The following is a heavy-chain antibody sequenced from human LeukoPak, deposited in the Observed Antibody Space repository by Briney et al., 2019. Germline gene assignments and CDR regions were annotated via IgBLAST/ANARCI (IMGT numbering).Heavy chain of an antibody. CDR1: GGSISSYC. V-gene: IGHV4-59*12. CDR2: IYYSGST. J-gene: IGHJ4*02. CDR3: ARDSPTYYFDY. Sequence: SETLSLTCAVSGGSISSYCWSWIRQPPGKGLEWIGYIYYSGSTNYNPSLKSRVTISVDTSKNQFSLKLSSVTAADTAVYYCARDSPTYYFDYWGQGTLVTVSS.